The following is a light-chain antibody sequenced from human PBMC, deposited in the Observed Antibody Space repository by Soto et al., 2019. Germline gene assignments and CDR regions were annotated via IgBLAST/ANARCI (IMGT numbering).Light chain of an antibody. J-gene: IGKJ4*01. Sequence: DIPLTQSPSFLSASVGERVTITCRASQDISDYLAWYQQRPGKAPKLLIYAASTLQSGVPSRFSGSGSGTEFTLTISSLQPEDFATYSCQQLNSYPLTFGGGTKVEIK. CDR1: QDISDY. CDR2: AAS. CDR3: QQLNSYPLT. V-gene: IGKV1-9*01.